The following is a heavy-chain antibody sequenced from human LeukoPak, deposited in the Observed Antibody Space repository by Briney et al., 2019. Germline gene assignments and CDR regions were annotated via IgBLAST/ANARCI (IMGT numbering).Heavy chain of an antibody. CDR3: ARADFRIQLWPGGFDY. J-gene: IGHJ4*02. Sequence: PGGSLRLSCAASGFTFSTYGMSWVRQAPGKGLEWVSGINWNGGSTGYADSVKGRFTISRDNAKNSLYLQMNSLRAEDTAVYYCARADFRIQLWPGGFDYWGQGTLVTVSS. D-gene: IGHD5-18*01. CDR1: GFTFSTYG. CDR2: INWNGGST. V-gene: IGHV3-20*04.